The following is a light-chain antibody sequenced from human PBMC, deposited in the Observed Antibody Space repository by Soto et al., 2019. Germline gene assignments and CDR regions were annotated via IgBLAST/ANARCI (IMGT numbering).Light chain of an antibody. CDR3: QLPAHLPRT. CDR1: QGIGDT. CDR2: DTS. J-gene: IGKJ4*01. V-gene: IGKV3-15*01. Sequence: STVSVSAGEGISLDCGASQGIGDTLAWYQHKPGQTPRLLIYDTSTRATGVPARFSGSRSGPEFTLTFGSRLSEDLVIYYLQLPAHLPRTFAGGTKVDIK.